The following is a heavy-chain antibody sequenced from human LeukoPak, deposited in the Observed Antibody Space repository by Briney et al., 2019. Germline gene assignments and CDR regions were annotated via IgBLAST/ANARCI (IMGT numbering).Heavy chain of an antibody. CDR1: GFTVSSNY. V-gene: IGHV3-66*01. Sequence: GGSLRLSCAASGFTVSSNYMSWVRQAPGKGLEWVSVIYSGGSTYYADSVKGRFTISRDNAKNSLYLQMNSLRDEDTAVYYCARILGLTLDYWGQGALVTVSS. J-gene: IGHJ4*02. D-gene: IGHD1-14*01. CDR2: IYSGGST. CDR3: ARILGLTLDY.